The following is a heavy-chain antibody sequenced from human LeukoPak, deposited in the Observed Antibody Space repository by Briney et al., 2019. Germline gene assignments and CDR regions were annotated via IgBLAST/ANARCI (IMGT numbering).Heavy chain of an antibody. CDR2: IRYDGSNK. CDR3: AKVMVVATIPIFDY. D-gene: IGHD5-12*01. J-gene: IGHJ4*02. CDR1: GFTFSSYG. Sequence: GGSLRLSCAASGFTFSSYGTHWVRQAPGKGLEWVAFIRYDGSNKYYADSVKGRFTISRDNSKNTLYLQMNSLRAEDTAVYYCAKVMVVATIPIFDYWGQGTLVTVSS. V-gene: IGHV3-30*02.